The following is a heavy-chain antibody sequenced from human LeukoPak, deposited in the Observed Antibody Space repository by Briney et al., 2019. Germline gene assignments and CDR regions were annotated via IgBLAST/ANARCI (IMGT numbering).Heavy chain of an antibody. CDR1: GFSFSNYF. V-gene: IGHV3-7*01. Sequence: GGSLRLSCAGSGFSFSNYFMSWIRQTPGKGLDWVANIKQDGSEIYYSDDVKGRFTISRDNAKNSVYLQMNSLRAEDTAVYFCATYLQNTVAGYYYFEYWGQGTLVTVSS. CDR3: ATYLQNTVAGYYYFEY. D-gene: IGHD4-11*01. CDR2: IKQDGSEI. J-gene: IGHJ4*02.